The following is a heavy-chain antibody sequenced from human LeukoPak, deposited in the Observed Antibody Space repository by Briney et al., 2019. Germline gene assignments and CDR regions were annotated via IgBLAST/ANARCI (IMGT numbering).Heavy chain of an antibody. D-gene: IGHD3-16*01. CDR1: GVSISSRSYY. CDR3: ARCLGAAMAPSDY. V-gene: IGHV4-39*01. J-gene: IGHJ4*02. CDR2: IYYTGNT. Sequence: SETLSLTCTVSGVSISSRSYYWGWIRQPPGKGLEWIGSIYYTGNTYYNPSLMSRVTISVDTSKNQVSLKLSSVTAADTAIYYCARCLGAAMAPSDYWGQGTLVAVSS.